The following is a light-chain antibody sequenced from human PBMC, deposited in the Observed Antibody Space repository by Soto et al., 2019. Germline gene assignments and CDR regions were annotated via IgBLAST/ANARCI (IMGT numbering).Light chain of an antibody. CDR3: QQRSNWPPWT. V-gene: IGKV3-11*01. CDR1: QSVSSH. J-gene: IGKJ1*01. Sequence: EIVLAQSPATLSLSPGERATLSCRASQSVSSHLAWYQHKPGQAPRLLIYDASNRATGIPARFSGSGSGTDFTLTISSLEPEDFAVYYCQQRSNWPPWTFGQGTKVDIK. CDR2: DAS.